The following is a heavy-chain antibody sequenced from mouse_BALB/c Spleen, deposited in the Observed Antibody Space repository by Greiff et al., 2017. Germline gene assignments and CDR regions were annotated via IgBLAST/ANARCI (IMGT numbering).Heavy chain of an antibody. CDR2: SRNKANDYTT. V-gene: IGHV7-1*02. CDR1: GFTFSDFY. CDR3: ARDAYCYGSSYYAMVY. J-gene: IGHJ4*01. Sequence: EVHLVESGGGLVQPGGSLRLSCATSGFTFSDFYMEWVRQPPGKRLEWIAASRNKANDYTTEYSASVKGRFIVSRDTSQSILYLQMNALRAEDTAIYYCARDAYCYGSSYYAMVYWGQGTSVTVSS. D-gene: IGHD1-1*01.